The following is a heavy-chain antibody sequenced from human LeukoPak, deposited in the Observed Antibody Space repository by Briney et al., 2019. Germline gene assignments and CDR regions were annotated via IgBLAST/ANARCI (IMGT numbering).Heavy chain of an antibody. CDR2: ISSSSSYI. CDR1: GFTFSSYS. CDR3: ARVDSLEMATIEGAFDI. V-gene: IGHV3-21*01. D-gene: IGHD5-24*01. Sequence: GGSLRLSCAASGFTFSSYSMNWVRQAPGKGLEWVSPISSSSSYIYYADSVKGRFTISRDNAKNSLYLQMNSLRAEDTAVYYCARVDSLEMATIEGAFDIWGQGTMVTVSS. J-gene: IGHJ3*02.